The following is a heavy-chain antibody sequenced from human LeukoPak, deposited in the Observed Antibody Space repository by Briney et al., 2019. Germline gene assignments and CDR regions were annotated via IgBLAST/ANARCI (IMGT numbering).Heavy chain of an antibody. D-gene: IGHD3-10*01. Sequence: ASVKVSCKASGYTFTSYAMNWVRQAPGQGLEWMGWINTNTGNPTYAQGFTGRFVFSLDTSVSTAYLQISSLKAEDTAVYYCARARRDWFGESGWGDYFDYWGQGTLVTVSS. J-gene: IGHJ4*02. V-gene: IGHV7-4-1*02. CDR3: ARARRDWFGESGWGDYFDY. CDR1: GYTFTSYA. CDR2: INTNTGNP.